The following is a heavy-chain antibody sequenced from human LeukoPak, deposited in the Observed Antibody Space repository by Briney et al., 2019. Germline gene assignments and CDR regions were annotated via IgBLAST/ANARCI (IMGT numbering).Heavy chain of an antibody. D-gene: IGHD1-26*01. V-gene: IGHV1-69*05. CDR3: ARTVGATSPFDY. CDR2: IIPIFGTA. J-gene: IGHJ4*02. CDR1: GGTFSSYA. Sequence: SVKVSCKASGGTFSSYAISWVRQAPGQGLEWMGGIIPIFGTANYARKFQGRVTITTDESTSTAYMELSSLRSEDTAVYYCARTVGATSPFDYWGQGTLVTVSS.